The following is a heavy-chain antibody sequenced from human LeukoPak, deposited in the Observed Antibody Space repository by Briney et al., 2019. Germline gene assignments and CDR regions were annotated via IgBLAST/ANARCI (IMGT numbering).Heavy chain of an antibody. CDR1: GGSISNSNYY. CDR3: ASGGSFGNWFDP. Sequence: SETLSLTCTVSGGSISNSNYYWGWIRQPPGKGLEWIGSIYYSGSTYYNPSLKSRVTISVDTSKNQFSLKLSSVTAADTAVYYCASGGSFGNWFDPWGQGTLVTVSS. V-gene: IGHV4-39*01. D-gene: IGHD1-26*01. J-gene: IGHJ5*02. CDR2: IYYSGST.